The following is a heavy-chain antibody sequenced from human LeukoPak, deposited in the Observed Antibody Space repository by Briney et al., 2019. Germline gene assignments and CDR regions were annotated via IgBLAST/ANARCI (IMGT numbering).Heavy chain of an antibody. CDR1: GGSISSYY. V-gene: IGHV4-59*12. CDR2: IYSSGST. D-gene: IGHD3-10*01. CDR3: ARGSYYGSGSYYFYFDY. Sequence: PSETLSLTCTVSGGSISSYYWSWIRQPPGKGLEWIGYIYSSGSTNYNPSLKSRVTMSVDTSKNQFSLKLSSVTAADTAVYYCARGSYYGSGSYYFYFDYWGQGTLVTVSS. J-gene: IGHJ4*02.